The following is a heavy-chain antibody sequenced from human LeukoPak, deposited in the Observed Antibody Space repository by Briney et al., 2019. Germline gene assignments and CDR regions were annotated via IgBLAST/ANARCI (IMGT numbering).Heavy chain of an antibody. CDR1: GFTFSSYG. D-gene: IGHD3-3*01. V-gene: IGHV3-33*01. CDR3: ASGSDFWSGYYIPPPLDY. J-gene: IGHJ4*02. CDR2: IWYDGSNK. Sequence: GGSLRLSCAASGFTFSSYGMHWVCQAPGKGLEWVAVIWYDGSNKYYADSVKGRFTISRDNSKNTLYLQMNSLRAEDTAVYYCASGSDFWSGYYIPPPLDYWGQGTLVTVSS.